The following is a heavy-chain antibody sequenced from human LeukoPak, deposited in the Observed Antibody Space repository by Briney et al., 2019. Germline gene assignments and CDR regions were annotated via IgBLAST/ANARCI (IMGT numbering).Heavy chain of an antibody. CDR1: GFTFSTYD. Sequence: GGSLRLSCAASGFTFSTYDMHWVRQGIGKGLEWVSGIGTAGDTYYPGSVKGRFTISRENAQNSLYLQMNSLRAGDTGVYYCVRRREATAINPDRFHLFGPWGQGNLVNVSS. D-gene: IGHD5-12*01. V-gene: IGHV3-13*01. CDR3: VRRREATAINPDRFHLFGP. CDR2: IGTAGDT. J-gene: IGHJ5*02.